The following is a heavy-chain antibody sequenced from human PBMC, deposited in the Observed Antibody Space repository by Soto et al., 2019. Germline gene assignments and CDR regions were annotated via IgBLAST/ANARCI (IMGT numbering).Heavy chain of an antibody. V-gene: IGHV5-10-1*01. Sequence: GESLKISCKGSGYSFTSYWISWVRQMPVKGLEWMGRIDPSDSYTNYSPSFQGHVTISADKSISTAYLQWSSLKASDTAMYYCASPSPLNYYYGMDVWGQGTTVTVSS. D-gene: IGHD2-8*01. CDR1: GYSFTSYW. J-gene: IGHJ6*02. CDR2: IDPSDSYT. CDR3: ASPSPLNYYYGMDV.